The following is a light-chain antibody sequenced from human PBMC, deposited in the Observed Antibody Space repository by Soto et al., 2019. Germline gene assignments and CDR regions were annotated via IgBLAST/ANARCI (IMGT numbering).Light chain of an antibody. V-gene: IGKV1-9*01. CDR2: AAS. Sequence: DIQLTQSPSFLSASVGDRVTITCRASQGISSYLAWYQKKPGKAPKLLIYAASTLQSGVPSRFSGSGSGTEFTLTSSSLQPEDFATYSCQQLNSYPLTFGGGTKVEIK. J-gene: IGKJ4*01. CDR1: QGISSY. CDR3: QQLNSYPLT.